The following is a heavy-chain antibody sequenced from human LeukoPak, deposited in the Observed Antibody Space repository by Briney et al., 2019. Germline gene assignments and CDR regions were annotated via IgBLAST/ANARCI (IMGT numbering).Heavy chain of an antibody. CDR2: IRYDGSNK. CDR1: GFTFSSYG. D-gene: IGHD5-12*01. CDR3: ARDPYSGGYGAYYYYYMDL. Sequence: GGSLRLSCAASGFTFSSYGMHWVRQAPGKGLEWVAFIRYDGSNKYHADSVKGRFTISRDNSKNTLYLQMSSLRDEDTAVYYCARDPYSGGYGAYYYYYMDLWGKGTTVTVSS. J-gene: IGHJ6*03. V-gene: IGHV3-30*02.